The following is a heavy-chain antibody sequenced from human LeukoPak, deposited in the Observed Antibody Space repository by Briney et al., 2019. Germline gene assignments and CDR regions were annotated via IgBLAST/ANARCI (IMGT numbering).Heavy chain of an antibody. V-gene: IGHV4-34*01. Sequence: SETLSLTCAVYGGSFSGYYWSWIRQPPGKGLEWIGEINHSGSTNYSPSLKSRVTISVDTSKNQFSLKLSSVTAADTAVYYCAGGRTTVTTSDYWGQGTLVTVSS. CDR1: GGSFSGYY. CDR2: INHSGST. J-gene: IGHJ4*02. CDR3: AGGRTTVTTSDY. D-gene: IGHD4-17*01.